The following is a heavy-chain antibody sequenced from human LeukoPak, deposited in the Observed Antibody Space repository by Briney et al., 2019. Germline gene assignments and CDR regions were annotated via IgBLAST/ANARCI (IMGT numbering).Heavy chain of an antibody. CDR3: ARGRSPRGYYYGMDV. CDR1: GFTFSSYA. V-gene: IGHV3-23*01. D-gene: IGHD1-26*01. J-gene: IGHJ6*02. Sequence: GGSLRLSCAASGFTFSSYAMSWVRQAPGKGLEWVSAISGSGGSTYYVDSVKGRFTISRDNSKNTLYLQMGSLRVEDMAVYYCARGRSPRGYYYGMDVWGQGTTVTVS. CDR2: ISGSGGST.